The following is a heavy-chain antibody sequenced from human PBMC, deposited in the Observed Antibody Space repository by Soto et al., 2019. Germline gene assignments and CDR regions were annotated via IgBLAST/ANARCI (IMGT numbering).Heavy chain of an antibody. CDR1: GYTFTSYA. D-gene: IGHD3-16*01. V-gene: IGHV1-3*01. Sequence: QVQLVQSGAEVQKPGASVKVSCKASGYTFTSYAIHWVRQAPGPRLEWMGWINAGNGNTQYSQKFQGRVTITRDTSASIAYMEVSSLRSEDTALYCSAGEQSGEIMTMTDAFDIGGQGTMVTVSS. CDR2: INAGNGNT. CDR3: AGEQSGEIMTMTDAFDI. J-gene: IGHJ3*02.